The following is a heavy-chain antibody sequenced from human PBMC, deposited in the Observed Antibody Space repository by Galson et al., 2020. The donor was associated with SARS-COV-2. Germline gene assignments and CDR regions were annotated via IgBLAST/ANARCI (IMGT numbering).Heavy chain of an antibody. V-gene: IGHV3-33*01. CDR2: VWADGINK. D-gene: IGHD1-1*01. CDR1: GFTFRHFG. CDR3: TREGPVRGTNAFDV. Sequence: GGSLRLSCAAAGFTFRHFGMHWVRQAPAKGLEWVAVVWADGINKFYAESGKGRLSISRDNSQNMVYLQMNSLGADDTAVYYCTREGPVRGTNAFDVWGRGTVVTVSS. J-gene: IGHJ3*01.